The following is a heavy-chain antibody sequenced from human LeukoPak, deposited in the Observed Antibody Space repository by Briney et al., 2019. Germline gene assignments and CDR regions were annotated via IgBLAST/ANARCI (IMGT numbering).Heavy chain of an antibody. J-gene: IGHJ3*02. CDR3: ARGRNHGYSYGYLLAAFDI. V-gene: IGHV1-69*13. D-gene: IGHD5-18*01. CDR2: IIPIFGTA. CDR1: GGTFSSYA. Sequence: SVKVSCKASGGTFSSYAISWVRQAPGQGLEWMGGIIPIFGTANYAQKFQGRVTITADESTSTAYMELSSLRSEDTAVYYCARGRNHGYSYGYLLAAFDIWGQGTMVTVSS.